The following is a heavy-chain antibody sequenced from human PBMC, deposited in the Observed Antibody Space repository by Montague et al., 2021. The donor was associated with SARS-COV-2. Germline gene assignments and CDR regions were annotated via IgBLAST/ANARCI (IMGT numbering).Heavy chain of an antibody. V-gene: IGHV4-38-2*02. CDR3: AVNSNYYYYYGMAV. Sequence: ETLSLTCTVSGYSISSGYYWGWIRQPPGKGLEWIGSIYHSGSTYYNPSLKSRVTISVDTSKNQFSLKLSSVTAADTAVYYCAVNSNYYYYYGMAVWGQGTTVTVSS. CDR1: GYSISSGYY. D-gene: IGHD4-11*01. CDR2: IYHSGST. J-gene: IGHJ6*02.